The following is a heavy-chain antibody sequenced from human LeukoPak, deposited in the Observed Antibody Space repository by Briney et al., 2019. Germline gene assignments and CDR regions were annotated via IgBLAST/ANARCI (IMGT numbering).Heavy chain of an antibody. CDR2: LRDTGSST. CDR3: AKERGYSYGYTYYYYGLDV. CDR1: VFTLSTYA. J-gene: IGHJ6*02. Sequence: GGSLRLSCAASVFTLSTYAMSWVRQAPRKGREWVSALRDTGSSTYYADSVRGRSTTSKDNSKSTLYLQMTSLRDEDTAVYYCAKERGYSYGYTYYYYGLDVWGQGTTVTVSS. D-gene: IGHD5-18*01. V-gene: IGHV3-23*01.